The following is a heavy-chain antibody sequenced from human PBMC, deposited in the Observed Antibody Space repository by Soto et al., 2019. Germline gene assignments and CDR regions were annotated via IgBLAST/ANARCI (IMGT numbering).Heavy chain of an antibody. CDR3: ARVSVGMIVVSDY. CDR2: ISSSSSYI. V-gene: IGHV3-21*01. Sequence: LRLSCAASGFTFSSYSMNWVRQAPGKGLEWVSSISSSSSYIYYADSVKGRFTISRDNAKNSLYLQMNSLRAEDTAVYYCARVSVGMIVVSDYWGQGTLVTVSS. D-gene: IGHD3-22*01. J-gene: IGHJ4*02. CDR1: GFTFSSYS.